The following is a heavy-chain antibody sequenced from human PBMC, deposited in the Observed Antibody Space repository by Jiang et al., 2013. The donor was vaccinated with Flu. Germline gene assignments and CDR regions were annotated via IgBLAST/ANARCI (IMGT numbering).Heavy chain of an antibody. CDR3: ARADGSGSYSPKPDWFDP. CDR2: IYYSGST. V-gene: IGHV4-31*03. CDR1: GGSISSGGYY. D-gene: IGHD3-10*01. Sequence: GPGLVKPSQTLSLTCTVSGGSISSGGYYWSWIRQHPGKGLEWIGYIYYSGSTYYNPSLKSRVTISVDTSKNQFSLKLSSVTAADTAVYYCARADGSGSYSPKPDWFDPWGQGTLVTVSS. J-gene: IGHJ5*02.